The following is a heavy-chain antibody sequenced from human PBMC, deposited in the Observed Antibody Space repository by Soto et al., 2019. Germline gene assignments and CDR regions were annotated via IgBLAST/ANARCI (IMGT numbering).Heavy chain of an antibody. CDR2: ISYDGRNT. CDR1: GVTFSYYG. D-gene: IGHD2-21*01. Sequence: QVQLVESGGGVVQPGRSLRLSCAASGVTFSYYGMHWVRQAPGKGLEWVSFISYDGRNTDFADSVKGRFTVSRDDSKSTLYLQMNSLRADDTAVYYCSRALRIAYAPGYYGMDVWGQGTTVSVSS. CDR3: SRALRIAYAPGYYGMDV. J-gene: IGHJ6*02. V-gene: IGHV3-30*03.